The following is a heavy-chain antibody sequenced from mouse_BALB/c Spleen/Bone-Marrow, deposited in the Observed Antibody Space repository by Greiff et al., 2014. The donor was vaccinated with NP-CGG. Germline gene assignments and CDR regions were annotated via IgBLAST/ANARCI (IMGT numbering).Heavy chain of an antibody. D-gene: IGHD2-14*01. CDR3: SRGVLAYFDY. J-gene: IGHJ2*01. CDR2: IDPYSGGT. CDR1: GYAFTNYN. Sequence: VHVKQSGPELVKPGASVKVSCKASGYAFTNYNMNWVKQSHGKSLEWIGYIDPYSGGTNYNQEFRGKATLTVDKSSSTAYMHLNSLTSEDSAVYYCSRGVLAYFDYWGQGTPLTVSS. V-gene: IGHV1S135*01.